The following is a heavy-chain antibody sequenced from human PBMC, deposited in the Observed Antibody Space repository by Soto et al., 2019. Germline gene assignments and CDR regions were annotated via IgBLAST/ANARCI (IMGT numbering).Heavy chain of an antibody. V-gene: IGHV4-34*01. D-gene: IGHD3-3*01. CDR1: GGSFSGYY. CDR3: ARGLNYDFWSGYSYYFDY. Sequence: SETLSLTGAVYGGSFSGYYWSWIRQPPGKGLEWIGEINHSGSTNYNPSLKSRVTISVDTSKNQFSLKLSSVTAADTAVYYCARGLNYDFWSGYSYYFDYWGQGTLVTVSS. CDR2: INHSGST. J-gene: IGHJ4*02.